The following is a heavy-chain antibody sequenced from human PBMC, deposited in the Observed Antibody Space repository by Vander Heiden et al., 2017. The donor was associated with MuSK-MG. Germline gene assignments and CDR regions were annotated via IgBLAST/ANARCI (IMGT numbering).Heavy chain of an antibody. D-gene: IGHD3-22*01. Sequence: EVQLLASGGGLVQPGGSLRLSCAACGFTFSSYAMSWVRQAPGKGLEWVSAISGSGGSTYYADAVKGRFTISRDNSKNTLYLQMNSLRAEDTAVYYCAKDTLDYYDSSGYYDWGQGTLVTVSS. V-gene: IGHV3-23*01. CDR3: AKDTLDYYDSSGYYD. J-gene: IGHJ4*02. CDR2: ISGSGGST. CDR1: GFTFSSYA.